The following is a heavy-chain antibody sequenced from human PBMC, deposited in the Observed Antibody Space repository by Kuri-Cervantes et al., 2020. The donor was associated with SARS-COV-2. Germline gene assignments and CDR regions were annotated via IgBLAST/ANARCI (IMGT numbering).Heavy chain of an antibody. D-gene: IGHD3-10*01. CDR2: VKTNSGNT. Sequence: ASVKVSCKTPETTFPNYDINWVRQATGQGLEWMGMVKTNSGNTLYAQFFQGRVTMTRDTSTSTAYMELSSLRSEDTAVYYCARDRGELLWFGELLRNYYYYYYMDVWGKGTTVTVSS. J-gene: IGHJ6*03. V-gene: IGHV1-8*01. CDR3: ARDRGELLWFGELLRNYYYYYYMDV. CDR1: ETTFPNYD.